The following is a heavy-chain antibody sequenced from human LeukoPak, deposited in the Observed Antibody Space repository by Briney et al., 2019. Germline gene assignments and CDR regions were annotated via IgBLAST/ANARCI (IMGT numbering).Heavy chain of an antibody. V-gene: IGHV3-7*04. CDR1: GFPFSSYW. D-gene: IGHD5-24*01. Sequence: GGSLRLSCVASGFPFSSYWMTWVRQAPGKGLEWVANIKQDGSKKSYVDSVKGQFTISRDNAKNSLYLQMNSLRAGDTAIYYCTRVGYIDEGIDYWGQGTLVTVSS. CDR3: TRVGYIDEGIDY. J-gene: IGHJ4*02. CDR2: IKQDGSKK.